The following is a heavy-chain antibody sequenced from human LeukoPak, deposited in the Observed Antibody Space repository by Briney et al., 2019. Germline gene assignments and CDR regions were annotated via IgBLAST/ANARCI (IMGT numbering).Heavy chain of an antibody. CDR1: GYTFTSYG. J-gene: IGHJ4*02. Sequence: ASVKVSCKASGYTFTSYGISWVRQAPGQGLEWMGWISAYNGNTNYAQKPQGRVTMTTATSTSTAYMELRSLRSDDTAVYYCARQSSPHVDTAMVWVTYWGQGTLVTVSS. D-gene: IGHD5-18*01. CDR3: ARQSSPHVDTAMVWVTY. CDR2: ISAYNGNT. V-gene: IGHV1-18*01.